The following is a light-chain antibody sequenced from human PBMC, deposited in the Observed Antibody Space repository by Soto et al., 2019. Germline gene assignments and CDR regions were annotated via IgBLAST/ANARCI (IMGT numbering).Light chain of an antibody. CDR3: QQRSKWPLT. J-gene: IGKJ4*01. CDR1: QSISSY. V-gene: IGKV3-11*01. Sequence: DIVLTQSPGTLSLSPGESATLSCRASQSISSYLGWYQQKPGQAPRLLIYDASNRAAGIPARFSGSGSGTDFTLTISSLEPEDSAVYYRQQRSKWPLTFGGGTKVDI. CDR2: DAS.